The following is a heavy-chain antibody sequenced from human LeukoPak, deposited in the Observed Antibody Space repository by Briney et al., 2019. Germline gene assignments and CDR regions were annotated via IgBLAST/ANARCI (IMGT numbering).Heavy chain of an antibody. V-gene: IGHV4-34*08. CDR2: INHSGST. Sequence: TGGSLRLSCAASGFTFSDYYMSWIRQAPGKGLEWIGEINHSGSTNYNPSLKSRVTISVDTSKNQFSLKLSSVTTADTAVYYCEATGYDSSGYQGDWGQGTLVTVSS. CDR1: GFTFSDYY. D-gene: IGHD3-22*01. CDR3: EATGYDSSGYQGD. J-gene: IGHJ4*02.